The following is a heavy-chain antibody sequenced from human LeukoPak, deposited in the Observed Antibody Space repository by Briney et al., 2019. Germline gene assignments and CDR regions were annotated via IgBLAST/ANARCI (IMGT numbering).Heavy chain of an antibody. CDR1: GFTFGSYG. V-gene: IGHV3-30*03. CDR2: ISFDGRNK. Sequence: PGRSLRLSCAASGFTFGSYGTHWVRQAPGKGLEWVAVISFDGRNKYFGDSVKGRFSISRDNSKNTLSLQMNSLRPEDTAVYYCVRDGHSVTIFDYWGRGTLVTVSS. D-gene: IGHD4-17*01. J-gene: IGHJ4*02. CDR3: VRDGHSVTIFDY.